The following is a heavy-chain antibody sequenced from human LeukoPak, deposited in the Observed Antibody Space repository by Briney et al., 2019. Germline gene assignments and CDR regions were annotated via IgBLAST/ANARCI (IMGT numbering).Heavy chain of an antibody. CDR3: AKDERAIYDILTGYLPKGPFDY. Sequence: PGGSLRLSCAASGFTFSSYAMSWVRQAPGKGLEWVSAISGSGGSTYYADSVKGRFTISRDNSKNTLYLQMNSLRAEDTAVYYCAKDERAIYDILTGYLPKGPFDYWGQGTLVTVSS. D-gene: IGHD3-9*01. J-gene: IGHJ4*02. CDR2: ISGSGGST. V-gene: IGHV3-23*01. CDR1: GFTFSSYA.